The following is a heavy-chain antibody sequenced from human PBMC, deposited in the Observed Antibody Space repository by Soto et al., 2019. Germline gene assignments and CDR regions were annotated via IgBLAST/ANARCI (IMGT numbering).Heavy chain of an antibody. V-gene: IGHV1-46*03. J-gene: IGHJ6*03. CDR2: INTSGGST. D-gene: IGHD2-2*01. CDR3: ARGMWPAGYYYYYMDV. Sequence: GASVKVSCKASGYTFTSYYMHWVRQAPGQGIEWIGIINTSGGSTSYAQKFQGRVTMTRDTSTSTVYMELSSLRSEDTAVYYCARGMWPAGYYYYYMDVWGKGTTVTVSS. CDR1: GYTFTSYY.